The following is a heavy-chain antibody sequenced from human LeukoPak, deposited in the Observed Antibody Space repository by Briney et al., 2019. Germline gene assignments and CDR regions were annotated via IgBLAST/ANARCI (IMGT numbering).Heavy chain of an antibody. Sequence: SETLSLTCAVYGGSFSGYYWSWIRQPPGKGLEWIGEINHSGSTNYNPSLKSRVTISVDTSKNQFSLKLSPVTAADTAVYYCARPFGRTQFNPWGQGTLVTVSS. CDR1: GGSFSGYY. CDR2: INHSGST. V-gene: IGHV4-34*01. J-gene: IGHJ5*02. CDR3: ARPFGRTQFNP. D-gene: IGHD3-16*01.